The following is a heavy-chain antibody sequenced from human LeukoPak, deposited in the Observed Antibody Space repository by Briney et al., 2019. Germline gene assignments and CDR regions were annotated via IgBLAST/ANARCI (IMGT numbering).Heavy chain of an antibody. CDR1: GFTFSSYS. CDR2: ISSSSSYI. Sequence: GGSLRLSCAASGFTFSSYSMNWVRQAPGKGLEWVSSISSSSSYIYYADSVKGRFTISRDNAKNSLYLQMNSLRVEDTAVYYCARDLGYSSGPNYWGQGTRVTVSS. D-gene: IGHD6-19*01. CDR3: ARDLGYSSGPNY. V-gene: IGHV3-21*01. J-gene: IGHJ4*02.